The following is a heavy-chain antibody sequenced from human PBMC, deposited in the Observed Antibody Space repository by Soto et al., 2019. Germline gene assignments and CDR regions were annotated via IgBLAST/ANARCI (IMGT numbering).Heavy chain of an antibody. J-gene: IGHJ4*02. V-gene: IGHV1-18*01. Sequence: QDQLVQSGAEVKKPGASVKVSCKASGYTFTRFGISWVRQVPGQGLEWMGWLSADNGDTRYEQRLQGRVTMTTDTSTSTAHMELRSPRSHDTAVYYCARDGGGYFDCWGQGTLVTVSS. D-gene: IGHD3-16*01. CDR2: LSADNGDT. CDR3: ARDGGGYFDC. CDR1: GYTFTRFG.